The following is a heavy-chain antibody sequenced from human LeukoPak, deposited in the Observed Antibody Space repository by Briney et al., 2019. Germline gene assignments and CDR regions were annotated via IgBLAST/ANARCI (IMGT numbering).Heavy chain of an antibody. J-gene: IGHJ4*02. CDR1: GFPFSAYY. V-gene: IGHV3-11*05. CDR2: IGFSSIGYSSDHL. Sequence: PGGSLRLSCAASGFPFSAYYMTWIRQAPGKGLEWVSSIGFSSIGYSSDHLKYADSVKGRFTISRDSAKNSLFLQMDSLRAEDTAVYFCAREDFFTPHSWGQGTLVTVSS. CDR3: AREDFFTPHS. D-gene: IGHD3/OR15-3a*01.